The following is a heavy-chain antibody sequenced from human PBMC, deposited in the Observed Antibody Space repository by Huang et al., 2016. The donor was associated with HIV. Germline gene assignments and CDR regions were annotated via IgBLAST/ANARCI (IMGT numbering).Heavy chain of an antibody. V-gene: IGHV1-3*04. J-gene: IGHJ4*02. CDR1: GYTFTKYA. D-gene: IGHD2-21*02. CDR2: INIDNGDT. Sequence: QVQLVQSGTEVRKPGASVKVSCKATGYTFTKYALHWVRQAPGQGLEWMGWINIDNGDTKYAQRFQGRVTLTRDRSATTAYLELTSLRSEDTAVYFCARGEDNGGNSDFDYWGQGALVAVSS. CDR3: ARGEDNGGNSDFDY.